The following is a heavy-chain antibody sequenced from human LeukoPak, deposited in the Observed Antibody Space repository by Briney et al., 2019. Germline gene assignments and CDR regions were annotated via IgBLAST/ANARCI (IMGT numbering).Heavy chain of an antibody. J-gene: IGHJ4*02. CDR1: GYSISSGYY. CDR3: ARHEEGGDYRFDY. CDR2: IYHSGST. D-gene: IGHD4-17*01. V-gene: IGHV4-38-2*01. Sequence: SETLSLTCAVSGYSISSGYYWGWIRQPPGKGLEWIGSIYHSGSTYYNPSLKSRVTISVDTSKNQFSLKLSSVTAADTAAYYCARHEEGGDYRFDYWGQGTLVTVSS.